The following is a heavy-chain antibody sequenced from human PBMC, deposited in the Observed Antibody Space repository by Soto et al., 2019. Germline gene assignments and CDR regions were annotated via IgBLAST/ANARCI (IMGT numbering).Heavy chain of an antibody. J-gene: IGHJ5*02. V-gene: IGHV1-2*02. D-gene: IGHD3-22*01. CDR3: VREESYYERRGFDT. CDR2: INGHSGVT. CDR1: GFIFTGYY. Sequence: XSVKVSCRASGFIFTGYYIHWVRQAPGQRLEWLGWINGHSGVTSYSQTFQVRVTMTRDTPTTTDYMEPSSLTSDDTALYYCVREESYYERRGFDTWGQGTLVTFSS.